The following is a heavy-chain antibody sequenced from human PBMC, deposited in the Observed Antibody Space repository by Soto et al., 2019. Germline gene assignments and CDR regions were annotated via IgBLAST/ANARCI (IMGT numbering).Heavy chain of an antibody. D-gene: IGHD3-16*01. J-gene: IGHJ4*02. CDR2: IYYSGST. V-gene: IGHV4-59*01. Sequence: ESLSLACPVSGASISSYYWSWIRQPPGKGLEWIGYIYYSGSTNYNPSLKSRVTISVDTSKNQFSLKLSSVTAADTDVYYCARITWGATHAPFDYWGQGTLVTVYS. CDR1: GASISSYY. CDR3: ARITWGATHAPFDY.